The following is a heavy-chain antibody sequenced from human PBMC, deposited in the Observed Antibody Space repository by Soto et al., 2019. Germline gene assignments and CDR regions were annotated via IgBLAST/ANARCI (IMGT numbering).Heavy chain of an antibody. CDR2: IYYSGST. V-gene: IGHV4-39*01. Sequence: PSETLSLTCPVSGGSISSSSYYWGWIRQPPGKGLEWIGSIYYSGSTYYNPSLKSRVTISVDTSKNQFSLKLSSVTAADTAVYYCARAGFWSGYTLGPHYFDYWGQGTLVTVSS. CDR3: ARAGFWSGYTLGPHYFDY. J-gene: IGHJ4*02. D-gene: IGHD3-3*01. CDR1: GGSISSSSYY.